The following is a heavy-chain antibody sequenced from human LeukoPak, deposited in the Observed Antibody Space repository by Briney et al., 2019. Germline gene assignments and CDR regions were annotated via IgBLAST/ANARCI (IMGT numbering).Heavy chain of an antibody. D-gene: IGHD1-26*01. J-gene: IGHJ4*02. CDR3: AREGGEWELLRTFDY. CDR1: GFTFSSYG. CDR2: IRYDGSNK. Sequence: GGSLRLSCAASGFTFSSYGMHWVRQAPGKGLEWVAFIRYDGSNKYYADSVKGRFTISRDNAKNSLYLQMNSLRAEDTAVYYCAREGGEWELLRTFDYWGQGTLVTVSS. V-gene: IGHV3-30*02.